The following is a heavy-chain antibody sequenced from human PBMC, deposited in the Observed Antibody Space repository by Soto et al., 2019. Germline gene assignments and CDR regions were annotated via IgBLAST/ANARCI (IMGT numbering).Heavy chain of an antibody. V-gene: IGHV2-5*01. D-gene: IGHD3-3*02. CDR2: SYWNDDR. Sequence: SGPTLVNPTETLTLTCTFSGFSLTTGGVGVGWIRQPPGRSPEWLAVSYWNDDRRRSPSLEHRLTITKDTSKNQVVLTMTNMDPVDTATYYCIYRRASWDYHGLDVWGQGILVTVSS. J-gene: IGHJ6*02. CDR3: IYRRASWDYHGLDV. CDR1: GFSLTTGGVG.